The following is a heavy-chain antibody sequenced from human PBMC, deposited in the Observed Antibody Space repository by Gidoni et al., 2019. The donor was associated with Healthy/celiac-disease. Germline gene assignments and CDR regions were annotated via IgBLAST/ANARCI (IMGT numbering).Heavy chain of an antibody. V-gene: IGHV1-2*02. Sequence: QVQLVQSGAEVKKPGASVKVSCKASGYTFTGYYMHWVRQAPGQGLEWMGWINPNRGGTNYAQKFQGRVTMTRDTSISTAYMELSRLRSDDTAVYYCARDPSAVAGIIDYWGQGTLVTVSS. CDR2: INPNRGGT. CDR3: ARDPSAVAGIIDY. J-gene: IGHJ4*02. D-gene: IGHD6-19*01. CDR1: GYTFTGYY.